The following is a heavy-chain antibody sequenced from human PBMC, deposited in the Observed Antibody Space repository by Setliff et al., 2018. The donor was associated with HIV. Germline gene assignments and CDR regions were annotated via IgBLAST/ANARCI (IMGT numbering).Heavy chain of an antibody. CDR2: IYTSGST. Sequence: KASETLSLTCTVSGGSTSSGSYYWSWIRQPAGKGLEWIGRIYTSGSTNYNPSLKSRVTISVDTSKNQFSLKLSSVTAADTAVYYCARVEYSSGWYSDGDNWCDPWGQGTLVTVS. J-gene: IGHJ5*02. CDR3: ARVEYSSGWYSDGDNWCDP. V-gene: IGHV4-61*02. D-gene: IGHD6-19*01. CDR1: GGSTSSGSYY.